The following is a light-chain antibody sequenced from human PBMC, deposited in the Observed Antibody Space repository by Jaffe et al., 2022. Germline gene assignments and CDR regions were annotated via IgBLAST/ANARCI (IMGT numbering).Light chain of an antibody. CDR1: SSDVGGYNY. V-gene: IGLV2-14*03. J-gene: IGLJ2*01. CDR2: DVS. Sequence: QSALTQPASVSGSLGQSITISCTGTSSDVGGYNYVSWYQQHPGKAPQLIIYDVSNRPSGVSNRFSGSKSGNTASLTISGLQAEDEADYYCSSYTSSSTLAVVFGGGTRLTV. CDR3: SSYTSSSTLAVV.